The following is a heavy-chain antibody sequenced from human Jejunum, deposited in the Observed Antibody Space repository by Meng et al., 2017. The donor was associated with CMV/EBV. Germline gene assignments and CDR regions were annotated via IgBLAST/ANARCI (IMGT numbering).Heavy chain of an antibody. J-gene: IGHJ4*02. D-gene: IGHD2-21*01. CDR1: GFSFSSYS. V-gene: IGHV3-23*01. CDR2: IGGSGGDT. Sequence: LILSCPASGFSFSSYSMTWVRQAPGKGLEWRSGIGGSGGDTYYADSVKGRFTISRDNSKNTVFLQMNSLRAEDTAMYYCAKDLWTFAYWGQGALVTVSS. CDR3: AKDLWTFAY.